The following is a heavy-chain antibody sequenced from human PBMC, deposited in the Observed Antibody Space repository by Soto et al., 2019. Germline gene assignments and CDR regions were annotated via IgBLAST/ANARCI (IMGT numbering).Heavy chain of an antibody. CDR2: MTPNIGNT. CDR1: GYTFTSYD. Sequence: ASVKGSCKASGYTFTSYDINWVRQATGQAVEWMGRMTPNIGNTVYPQKFQGRVTMTRNTSISTAYMELSSLRSEDKSVYYCARGQGLDPRLLAAADDYWGQGTLVTVSS. J-gene: IGHJ4*02. V-gene: IGHV1-8*01. CDR3: ARGQGLDPRLLAAADDY. D-gene: IGHD6-13*01.